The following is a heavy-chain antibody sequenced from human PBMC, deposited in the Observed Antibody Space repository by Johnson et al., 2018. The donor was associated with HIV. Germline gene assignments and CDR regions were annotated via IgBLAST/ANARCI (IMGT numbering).Heavy chain of an antibody. D-gene: IGHD1-1*01. Sequence: QEQLVESGGGVVQPGRSLRLSCAASGFTFSSYGMHWVRQAPGKGLEWVAVIWYDGSNKYYADSVKGRFTISRDNSKNTLYLQMNSLRAEDTAVYYCAKVAYSDAFDIWGQGTMVTVSS. J-gene: IGHJ3*02. CDR2: IWYDGSNK. CDR1: GFTFSSYG. CDR3: AKVAYSDAFDI. V-gene: IGHV3-33*06.